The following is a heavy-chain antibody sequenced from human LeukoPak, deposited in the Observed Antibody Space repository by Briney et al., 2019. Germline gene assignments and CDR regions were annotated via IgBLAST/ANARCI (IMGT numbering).Heavy chain of an antibody. CDR2: ISAYNGNT. J-gene: IGHJ4*02. V-gene: IGHV1-18*04. CDR1: GYTFTSYG. Sequence: GASVKVSCKASGYTFTSYGISWVRQAPGQGLEWMGWISAYNGNTNYALKLQGRVTMTTDTSTSTAYMELRSLRSDDTAVYYCARDVSRYCSSTSRPVDYWGQGTLVTVSS. CDR3: ARDVSRYCSSTSRPVDY. D-gene: IGHD2-2*01.